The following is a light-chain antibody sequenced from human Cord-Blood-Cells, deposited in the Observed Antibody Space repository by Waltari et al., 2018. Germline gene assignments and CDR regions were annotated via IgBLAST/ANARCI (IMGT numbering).Light chain of an antibody. CDR1: SSDVGGYNY. CDR3: SSYTSSSGYV. Sequence: QSALTQPASVSGSPGQSITISCTGPSSDVGGYNYVPWYQQHPGKAPKLMIYDVSNRPPGVSNSFSGSKSGNTASLTISGLQAEDEADYYCSSYTSSSGYVFGTGTKVTVL. CDR2: DVS. J-gene: IGLJ1*01. V-gene: IGLV2-14*03.